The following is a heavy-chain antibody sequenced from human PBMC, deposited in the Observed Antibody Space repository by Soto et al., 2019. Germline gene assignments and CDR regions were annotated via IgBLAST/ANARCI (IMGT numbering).Heavy chain of an antibody. D-gene: IGHD2-15*01. V-gene: IGHV5-51*01. CDR1: GYSFTSYW. J-gene: IGHJ3*02. CDR2: IYPGDSDT. CDR3: ATWGYCSGGSCYSDDAFDI. Sequence: PGESLKISCKGSGYSFTSYWIGWVRQMPGKGLEWMRIIYPGDSDTRYSPSFQGQVTISADKSISTAYLQWSSLKASDTAMYYCATWGYCSGGSCYSDDAFDIWGQGTMVTVSS.